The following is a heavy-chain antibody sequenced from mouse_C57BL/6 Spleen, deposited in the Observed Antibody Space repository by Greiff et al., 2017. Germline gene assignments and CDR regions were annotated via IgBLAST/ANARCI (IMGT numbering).Heavy chain of an antibody. J-gene: IGHJ3*01. CDR2: IYPGDGDT. V-gene: IGHV1-80*01. Sequence: VKLQESGAELVKPGASVKISCKASGYAFSSYWMNWVKQRPGKGLEWIGQIYPGDGDTNYNGKFKGKATLTADKSSSTAYMQLSSLTSEDSAVYFCAREGLYYDYGWFAYWGQGTLVTVSA. CDR1: GYAFSSYW. D-gene: IGHD2-4*01. CDR3: AREGLYYDYGWFAY.